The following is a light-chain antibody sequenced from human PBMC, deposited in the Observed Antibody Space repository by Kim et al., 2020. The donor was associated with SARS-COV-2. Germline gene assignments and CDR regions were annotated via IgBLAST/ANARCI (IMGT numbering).Light chain of an antibody. CDR2: DVS. J-gene: IGKJ2*01. CDR3: QQYKGYPYT. Sequence: DIQMTQSPSTLSASVGDRVTITCRASQSVSDYLAWYQQKPGKAPKLLIYDVSNLQNGVLSRFSGSGSGTEFTLTISSLQPDDFATYYCQQYKGYPYTFGQGTKLEI. V-gene: IGKV1-5*01. CDR1: QSVSDY.